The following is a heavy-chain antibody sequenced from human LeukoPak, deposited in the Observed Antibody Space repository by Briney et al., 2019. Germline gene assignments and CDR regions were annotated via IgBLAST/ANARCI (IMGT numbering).Heavy chain of an antibody. J-gene: IGHJ6*03. CDR1: GGSISSSSYY. V-gene: IGHV4-39*07. D-gene: IGHD2-2*01. CDR2: IYYSGST. CDR3: ARESTGGALTDYMDV. Sequence: SETLSLTCTVSGGSISSSSYYWGWIRQPPGKGLEWIGSIYYSGSTYYNPSLKSRVTISVDTSKNQFSLKLSSVTAADTAVHYCARESTGGALTDYMDVWGKGTTVTVSS.